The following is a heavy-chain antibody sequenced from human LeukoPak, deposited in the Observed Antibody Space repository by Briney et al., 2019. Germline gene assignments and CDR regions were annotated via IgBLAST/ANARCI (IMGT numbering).Heavy chain of an antibody. CDR1: GYTFSNYG. CDR3: ARGHPKGAFDI. Sequence: ASVKVSCKASGYTFSNYGISWVRQAPGQGLEWMGWISAYNGHTNYVQKFQGRVTMTTDTSTSTAYMELRSLRSDDTAVYYCARGHPKGAFDIWGQGTMVTVSS. V-gene: IGHV1-18*01. CDR2: ISAYNGHT. J-gene: IGHJ3*02.